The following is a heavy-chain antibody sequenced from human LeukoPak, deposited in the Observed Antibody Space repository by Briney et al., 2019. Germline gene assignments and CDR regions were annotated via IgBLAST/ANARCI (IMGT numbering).Heavy chain of an antibody. Sequence: GGSLRLSCAASGFTFSSYAMSWVRQAPGKGLEWVSAISGSGGSTYYADSVEGRFTISRDNSKNTLYLQMNSLRAEDTAVYYCAKGGYSSGWRNYDYWGQGTLVTVSS. V-gene: IGHV3-23*01. CDR3: AKGGYSSGWRNYDY. D-gene: IGHD6-19*01. CDR2: ISGSGGST. J-gene: IGHJ4*02. CDR1: GFTFSSYA.